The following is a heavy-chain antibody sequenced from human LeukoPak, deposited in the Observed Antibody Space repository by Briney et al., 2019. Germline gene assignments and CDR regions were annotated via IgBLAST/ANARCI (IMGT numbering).Heavy chain of an antibody. J-gene: IGHJ6*02. CDR2: IYSGGST. CDR1: GFTVSSNY. D-gene: IGHD2-15*01. CDR3: AKDPYCSGGTCYGMDV. V-gene: IGHV3-66*01. Sequence: TGGSLRLSCAASGFTVSSNYMSWVRQAPGKGLEWVSVIYSGGSTYYADSVKGRFTISRDNSKDTLYLQMNSLRAEDTAVYYCAKDPYCSGGTCYGMDVWGPGTTVTVSS.